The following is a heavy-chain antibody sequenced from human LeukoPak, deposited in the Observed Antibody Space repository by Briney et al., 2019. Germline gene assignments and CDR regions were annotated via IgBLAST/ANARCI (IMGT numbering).Heavy chain of an antibody. V-gene: IGHV1-18*01. CDR3: ARSRGVTAYRQEFDY. CDR2: ISTYNSNP. CDR1: GYTFTSYG. Sequence: GASVKVSCKASGYTFTSYGLSWVRQAPGQGLEWMGWISTYNSNPSYAQRFQGRVTMSTDTSTSIAYMDLRSLRSDDTAVYYCARSRGVTAYRQEFDYWGQGTLVTVSS. J-gene: IGHJ4*02. D-gene: IGHD2-21*02.